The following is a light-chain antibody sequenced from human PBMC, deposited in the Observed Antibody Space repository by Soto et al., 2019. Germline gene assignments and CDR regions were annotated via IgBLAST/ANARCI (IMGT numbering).Light chain of an antibody. Sequence: QSALTQPPSASGSPGQSVTISCTGTSSDIGVYDFVSWYQQHPGKAPKVIIYQVNKRPSGVPDRFSGSKSGNTASLTVSGLRPDDEADYFCSAFAGSYSPYVFGTGTKVPLL. CDR3: SAFAGSYSPYV. CDR1: SSDIGVYDF. V-gene: IGLV2-8*01. CDR2: QVN. J-gene: IGLJ1*01.